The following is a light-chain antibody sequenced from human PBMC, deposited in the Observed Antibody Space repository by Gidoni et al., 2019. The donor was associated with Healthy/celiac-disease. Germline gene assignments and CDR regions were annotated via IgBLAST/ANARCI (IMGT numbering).Light chain of an antibody. CDR2: SNN. CDR1: SSNIGSNT. V-gene: IGLV1-44*01. CDR3: AAWDDSLNGWV. J-gene: IGLJ3*02. Sequence: SVLPQPPSASGTPGQRVTISCSGSSSNIGSNTVNWYQQLPGTAPKLLIHSNNQRPSGVPDRFSGSKSGTSASLAISGLQSEDEADYYCAAWDDSLNGWVFGGGTKLTVL.